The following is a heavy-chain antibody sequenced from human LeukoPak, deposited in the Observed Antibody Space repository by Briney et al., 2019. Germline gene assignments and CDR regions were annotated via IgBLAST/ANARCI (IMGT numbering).Heavy chain of an antibody. CDR1: GGSISSYY. V-gene: IGHV4-4*07. CDR3: AREGGAGLRYFDWLSYDDAFDI. CDR2: IYTSGST. J-gene: IGHJ3*02. D-gene: IGHD3-9*01. Sequence: PSETLSLTCTVSGGSISSYYWSWIRQPAGKGLEWIGRIYTSGSTDYNPSLKSRVTISVDTSKNQFSLKLSSVTAADTAVYYCAREGGAGLRYFDWLSYDDAFDIWGQGTMVTVSS.